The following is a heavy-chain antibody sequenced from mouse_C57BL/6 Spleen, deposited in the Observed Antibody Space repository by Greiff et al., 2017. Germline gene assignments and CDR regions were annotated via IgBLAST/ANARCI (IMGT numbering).Heavy chain of an antibody. CDR2: IDTSDSET. J-gene: IGHJ1*03. D-gene: IGHD1-1*01. Sequence: VQLQQPGAELVRPGSSVKLSCTASGYTFTSYWMHWVKQRPIQGLEWIGNIDTSDSETHSTQTLKDKAPLPVDKSSSTASMPLSRLTSEDTAVYYCARFGYYGSSPYWDFDVWGKGTTVTVSS. CDR3: ARFGYYGSSPYWDFDV. V-gene: IGHV1-52*01. CDR1: GYTFTSYW.